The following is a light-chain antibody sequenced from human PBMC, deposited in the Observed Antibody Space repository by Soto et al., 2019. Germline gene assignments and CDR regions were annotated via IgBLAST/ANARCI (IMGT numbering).Light chain of an antibody. J-gene: IGKJ3*01. CDR1: HDITNY. V-gene: IGKV1-33*01. CDR2: DAA. Sequence: DIQMTQSPDSLSASVGDRVTITCQASHDITNYVNWYQQKPGRAPRPLIYDAANLATGVPSRFSGSGSETDFTFTIASLQPEDVGIYYCQKYDNVPFTFGPGTKVNIK. CDR3: QKYDNVPFT.